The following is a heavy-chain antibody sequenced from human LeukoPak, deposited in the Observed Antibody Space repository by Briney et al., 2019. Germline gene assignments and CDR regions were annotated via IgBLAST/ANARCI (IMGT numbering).Heavy chain of an antibody. Sequence: ASVKVSCKASGYTFTGYYMHWVRQAPGQGLEWMGWINPNSGGTNYAQKFQGRVTMTRDTSISTAYMELSSLRSEDTAVYYCAREGSYLSYGNDYWGQGTLVTVSS. CDR2: INPNSGGT. CDR1: GYTFTGYY. D-gene: IGHD5-18*01. V-gene: IGHV1-2*02. J-gene: IGHJ4*02. CDR3: AREGSYLSYGNDY.